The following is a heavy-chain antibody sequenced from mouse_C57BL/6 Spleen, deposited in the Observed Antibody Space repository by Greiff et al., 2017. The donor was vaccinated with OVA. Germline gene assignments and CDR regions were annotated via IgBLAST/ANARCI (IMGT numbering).Heavy chain of an antibody. J-gene: IGHJ1*03. CDR2: INPSTGGT. D-gene: IGHD1-1*01. CDR3: ARSITTVPLLGFDV. Sequence: EVQLQQSGPELVKPGASVKISCKASGYSFTGYYMNWVKQSPEKSLEWIGEINPSTGGTTYNQKFKAKATLTVDKSSSTAYMQLKSLTSEDSAVYYCARSITTVPLLGFDVWGTGTTVTVSS. CDR1: GYSFTGYY. V-gene: IGHV1-42*01.